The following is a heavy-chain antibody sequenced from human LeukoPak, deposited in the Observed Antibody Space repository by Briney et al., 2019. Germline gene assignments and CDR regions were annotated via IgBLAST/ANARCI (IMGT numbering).Heavy chain of an antibody. J-gene: IGHJ4*02. CDR3: ARGSGTYWGDFDY. D-gene: IGHD1-26*01. CDR2: INPSGGST. CDR1: GYTFTSYY. Sequence: GASVKVSCKASGYTFTSYYMHWVRQAPGQGLEWMGIINPSGGSTDYPQKFQGRVTMTRDTSTTTVYMELSSLRSDDTAVYYCARGSGTYWGDFDYWGQGTLVTVSS. V-gene: IGHV1-46*01.